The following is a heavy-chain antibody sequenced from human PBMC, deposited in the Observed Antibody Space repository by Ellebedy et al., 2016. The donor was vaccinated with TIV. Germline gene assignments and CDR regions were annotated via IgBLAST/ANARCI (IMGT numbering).Heavy chain of an antibody. Sequence: GESLKISCAASGFTFSGSAMHWVRQASGKGLEWVGRIRSKANSYATAYAASMKGRFTISRDDSKNTAYLQMNSLKTEDTAVYYCTRHGLDTAMVTDYWGQGTLVTVSS. CDR2: IRSKANSYAT. CDR3: TRHGLDTAMVTDY. CDR1: GFTFSGSA. J-gene: IGHJ4*02. D-gene: IGHD5-18*01. V-gene: IGHV3-73*01.